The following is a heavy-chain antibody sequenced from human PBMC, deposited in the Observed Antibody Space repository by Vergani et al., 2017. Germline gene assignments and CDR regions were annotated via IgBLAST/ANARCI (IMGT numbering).Heavy chain of an antibody. J-gene: IGHJ4*02. D-gene: IGHD3-22*01. CDR1: GFTFSSYS. Sequence: EVQLVESGGGLVKPGGSLRLSCAASGFTFSSYSMNWVRQAPGKGLEWVSSISSSSSYIYYADSVKGRFTISRDNAKNSLYLQMNSLRAEDTAVYYCARDLGIGWSETFYDSSGYPAYWGQGTLVTVSS. V-gene: IGHV3-21*01. CDR2: ISSSSSYI. CDR3: ARDLGIGWSETFYDSSGYPAY.